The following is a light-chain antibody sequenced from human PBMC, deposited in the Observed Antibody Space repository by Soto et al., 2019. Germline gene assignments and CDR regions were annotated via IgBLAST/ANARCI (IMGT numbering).Light chain of an antibody. CDR1: SGSIASNY. J-gene: IGLJ2*01. V-gene: IGLV6-57*04. Sequence: NFMLTQPHSVSESPGKTVTISCTRSSGSIASNYVQWYQQHPGSAPTTVIYEDNQRPSGVPARFSGSIDSSSNSASLTISRLKTEDEADYYCQSYDSTVVFGGGTKLTVL. CDR2: EDN. CDR3: QSYDSTVV.